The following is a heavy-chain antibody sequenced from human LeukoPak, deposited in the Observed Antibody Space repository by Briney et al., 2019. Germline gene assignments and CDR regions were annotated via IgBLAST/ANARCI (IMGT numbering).Heavy chain of an antibody. CDR2: ISYDGSNK. Sequence: PGGSLRLSCAASGLTFSSYAMHWVRQAPGKGLEWVAVISYDGSNKYYADSVKGRFTISRDNAKNSLYLQMNSLRAEDTAVYYCARDFRDRMDVWGQGTTVTVSS. CDR3: ARDFRDRMDV. J-gene: IGHJ6*02. CDR1: GLTFSSYA. V-gene: IGHV3-30-3*01.